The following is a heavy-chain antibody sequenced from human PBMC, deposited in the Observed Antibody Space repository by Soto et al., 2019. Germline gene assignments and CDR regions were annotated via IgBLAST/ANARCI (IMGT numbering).Heavy chain of an antibody. D-gene: IGHD1-26*01. CDR1: GGSISSGGYY. CDR2: IYYSGST. Sequence: SETLSLTCTVSGGSISSGGYYWSWIRQHPGKGLEWIGYIYYSGSTYYNPSLKSRVTISVDTSKNQFSLKLSSVTAADTAVYYCARDKVGHGMDVWGKGTTVTVSS. J-gene: IGHJ6*04. CDR3: ARDKVGHGMDV. V-gene: IGHV4-31*03.